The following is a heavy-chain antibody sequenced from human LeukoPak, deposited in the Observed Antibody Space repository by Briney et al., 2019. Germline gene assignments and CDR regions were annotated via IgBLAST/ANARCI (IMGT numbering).Heavy chain of an antibody. V-gene: IGHV1-18*01. CDR2: ISAYNGNT. J-gene: IGHJ4*02. CDR3: ARGPLEYCSSTSCYTRYFDY. D-gene: IGHD2-2*02. CDR1: GYTFTSYG. Sequence: ASVTVSFKASGYTFTSYGISWVRQAPGQGLEWMGWISAYNGNTNYAQKLQGRVTMTTDTSTSTAYMELRSLRSDDTAVYYCARGPLEYCSSTSCYTRYFDYWGQGTLVTVSS.